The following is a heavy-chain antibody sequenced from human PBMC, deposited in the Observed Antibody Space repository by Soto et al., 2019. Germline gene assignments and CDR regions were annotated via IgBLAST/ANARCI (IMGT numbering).Heavy chain of an antibody. V-gene: IGHV4-4*07. CDR3: ARDQISLFGGSWGFFDY. CDR1: GDSISSYY. D-gene: IGHD3-3*01. J-gene: IGHJ4*02. CDR2: ISPTGST. Sequence: SETLSLTCTVSGDSISSYYWSWIRQSAEKGLEWIGRISPTGSTNYNPSLKSRVTLSIDTSKNLLSLKVSSATAADTAVYYCARDQISLFGGSWGFFDYWGQGSLVTVSS.